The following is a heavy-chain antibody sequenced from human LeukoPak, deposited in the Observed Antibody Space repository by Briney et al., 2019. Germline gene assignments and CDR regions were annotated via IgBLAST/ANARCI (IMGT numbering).Heavy chain of an antibody. CDR2: STGTGYST. J-gene: IGHJ4*02. CDR3: AKIATVTTVFDY. V-gene: IGHV3-23*01. D-gene: IGHD4-17*01. CDR1: EFTFSNYA. Sequence: GGSLRLSCAASEFTFSNYAMSWVRQAPGKGLEWVSGSTGTGYSTYYADSVKGRFTISRDNSKNTLYLQMNSLRAEDTAVYYCAKIATVTTVFDYWGQGTLVTVSS.